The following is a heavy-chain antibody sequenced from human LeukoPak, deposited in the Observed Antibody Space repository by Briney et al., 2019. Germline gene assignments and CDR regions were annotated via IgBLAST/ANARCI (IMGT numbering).Heavy chain of an antibody. CDR1: GYSFTSYW. CDR3: AYSRGIYCSSARCALVDY. CDR2: IYPGDSDT. Sequence: GESLKISCKGSGYSFTSYWIGWVRQMPGKGLEWMGIIYPGDSDTRYSPSFQGQVTISADKSISTAYLQWSSLKASDTAMYYCAYSRGIYCSSARCALVDYWGQGTLVTVPS. J-gene: IGHJ4*02. D-gene: IGHD2-2*01. V-gene: IGHV5-51*01.